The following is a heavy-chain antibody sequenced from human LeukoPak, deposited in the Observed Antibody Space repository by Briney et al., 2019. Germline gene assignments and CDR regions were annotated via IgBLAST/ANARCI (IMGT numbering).Heavy chain of an antibody. CDR3: ARGLIAAAATGYYYSNGIDV. D-gene: IGHD6-13*01. CDR1: GFSFSSHW. V-gene: IGHV3-7*04. Sequence: GGSLRLSCAASGFSFSSHWMSWVRQAPGKGLEWLANIKQDESEKYYADSAEGRFTISRDNAKNSVYLKMNSLRAEDSAVYYCARGLIAAAATGYYYSNGIDVWGQGTTVTVSS. CDR2: IKQDESEK. J-gene: IGHJ6*02.